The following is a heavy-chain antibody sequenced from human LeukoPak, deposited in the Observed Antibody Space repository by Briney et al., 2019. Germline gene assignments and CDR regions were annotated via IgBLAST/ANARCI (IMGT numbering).Heavy chain of an antibody. CDR1: GFTFSSYG. Sequence: PGGSLRLSWAASGFTFSSYGMHWVRQAPGKGLEWVAFIRYDGSNKYYADSVKGRFTISRDNAKNSLYLQMNSLRAEDTAFYYCAREWGVATPAFDMWGQGTMVTVSP. CDR3: AREWGVATPAFDM. V-gene: IGHV3-30*02. J-gene: IGHJ3*02. CDR2: IRYDGSNK. D-gene: IGHD5-12*01.